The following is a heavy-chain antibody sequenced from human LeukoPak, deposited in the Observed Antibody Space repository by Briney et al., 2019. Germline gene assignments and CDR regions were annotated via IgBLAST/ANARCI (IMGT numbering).Heavy chain of an antibody. V-gene: IGHV3-15*01. D-gene: IGHD3-10*01. J-gene: IGHJ4*02. CDR2: IKSKTDGGTT. CDR3: SASGSCKLDY. CDR1: GFTFSNAW. Sequence: PGGSLRLSCVASGFTFSNAWMTWVRQAPGKGLEWVGRIKSKTDGGTTDYAAPVKGRFTISRDDSKNTLSLQMNSLKTDDTAVYYCSASGSCKLDYWGQGTLVTVSS.